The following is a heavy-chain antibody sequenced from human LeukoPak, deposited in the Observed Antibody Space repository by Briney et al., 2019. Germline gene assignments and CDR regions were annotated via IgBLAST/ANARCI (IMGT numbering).Heavy chain of an antibody. Sequence: GGSLRLSCAASGFTFSSYWMSWVRQAPGKGLEWVANIKRDGGEKYYVDSVKGRFTISRDNAKNSLYLQMNSLRAKEAAVYYCARGYGDSIHFDYWGQGTLVTVSS. J-gene: IGHJ4*02. CDR1: GFTFSSYW. CDR2: IKRDGGEK. CDR3: ARGYGDSIHFDY. D-gene: IGHD4-17*01. V-gene: IGHV3-7*04.